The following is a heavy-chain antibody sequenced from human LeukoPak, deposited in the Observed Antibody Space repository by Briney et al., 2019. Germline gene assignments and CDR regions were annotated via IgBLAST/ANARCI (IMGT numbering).Heavy chain of an antibody. J-gene: IGHJ4*02. Sequence: GASVKVSCKASGGTFSSYAISWVRQAPGQGLEWMGRIIPILGIANYAQKFQGRVTITADKSTSTAYMELSSLRSEDTAVYYCARDGTVASTVHWGQGTLVTVSS. V-gene: IGHV1-69*04. D-gene: IGHD6-19*01. CDR1: GGTFSSYA. CDR2: IIPILGIA. CDR3: ARDGTVASTVH.